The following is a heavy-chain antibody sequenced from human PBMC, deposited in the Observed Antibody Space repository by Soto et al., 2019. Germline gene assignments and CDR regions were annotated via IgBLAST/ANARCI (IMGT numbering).Heavy chain of an antibody. Sequence: PGGSLRLSCAASGFTFDDYAMHWVRQAPGKGLEWVSGISWNSGSIGYADSVKGRFTISRDNAKNSLYLQMNSLRAEDTAVYYCATNLGLGYCSGGSCYIFDYWGQGTLVTVSS. CDR3: ATNLGLGYCSGGSCYIFDY. V-gene: IGHV3-9*01. D-gene: IGHD2-15*01. CDR2: ISWNSGSI. J-gene: IGHJ4*02. CDR1: GFTFDDYA.